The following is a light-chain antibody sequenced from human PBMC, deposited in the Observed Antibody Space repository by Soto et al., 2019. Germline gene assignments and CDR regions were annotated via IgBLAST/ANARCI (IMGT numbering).Light chain of an antibody. CDR3: AAWDDSLNGPV. CDR2: SNN. CDR1: SSNIGSNT. V-gene: IGLV1-44*01. Sequence: QSVLTQPPSASGTPGQRVTISCSGSSSNIGSNTVNWYQQLPGTAPKLLIYSNNQRPSGVPDRSSSSKSGTSASLAISGLQSEDEDDYYCAAWDDSLNGPVFGGGTKLTVL. J-gene: IGLJ2*01.